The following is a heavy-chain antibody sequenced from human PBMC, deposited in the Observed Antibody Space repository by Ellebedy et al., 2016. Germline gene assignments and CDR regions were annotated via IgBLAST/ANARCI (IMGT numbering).Heavy chain of an antibody. J-gene: IGHJ4*02. V-gene: IGHV1-18*01. D-gene: IGHD6-19*01. CDR3: ARFSSGWSNFEY. Sequence: ASVKVSCKASGYTFTSYGISWVRQAPGPGLEWMGWISGYNGNTNYAQKLQGRVTMTTDTSTSTAYMELRSLGSDDTAVYYCARFSSGWSNFEYWGQGTLVTVSS. CDR2: ISGYNGNT. CDR1: GYTFTSYG.